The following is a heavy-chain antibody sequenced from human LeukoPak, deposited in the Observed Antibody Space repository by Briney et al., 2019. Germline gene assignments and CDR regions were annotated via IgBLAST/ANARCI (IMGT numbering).Heavy chain of an antibody. Sequence: SETLSLTCTVSGGPINYYYWSWIRQPPGKGLEWIGYIYYRGSTNYNPSLNSRVTISVDTSKNQFSLKLTSVTAADTAVYYCARTTGNYGYYFDYWGQGTLVTVSS. J-gene: IGHJ4*02. CDR1: GGPINYYY. CDR3: ARTTGNYGYYFDY. V-gene: IGHV4-59*01. D-gene: IGHD1-7*01. CDR2: IYYRGST.